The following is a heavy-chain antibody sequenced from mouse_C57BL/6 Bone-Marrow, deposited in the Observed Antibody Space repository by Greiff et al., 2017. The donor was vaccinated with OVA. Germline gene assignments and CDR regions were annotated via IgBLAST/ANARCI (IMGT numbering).Heavy chain of an antibody. Sequence: PGASVKLSCTATGYTFTGYWIEWVKQRPGHGLEWIGEILPGSGSTNYNEKFTGKATFTAATSSNTAYMQLSMPTNEDSGIYYCASKGGSRYPFAYWGQGTLVTVSA. V-gene: IGHV1-9*01. CDR3: ASKGGSRYPFAY. CDR2: ILPGSGST. D-gene: IGHD1-1*01. CDR1: GYTFTGYW. J-gene: IGHJ3*01.